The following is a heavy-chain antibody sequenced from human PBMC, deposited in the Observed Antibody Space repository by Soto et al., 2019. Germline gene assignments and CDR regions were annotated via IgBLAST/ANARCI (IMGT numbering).Heavy chain of an antibody. V-gene: IGHV1-18*01. CDR3: ARESVLMVYAISNFGFDY. CDR1: GYTFTSYG. Sequence: KKLPASVKVSCKASGYTFTSYGISWVRQAPGQGLEWMGWISAYNGNTNYAQKLQGRVTMTTDTSTSTAYMELRSLRSDDTAVYYCARESVLMVYAISNFGFDYWGQGTLVTVSS. CDR2: ISAYNGNT. J-gene: IGHJ4*02. D-gene: IGHD2-8*01.